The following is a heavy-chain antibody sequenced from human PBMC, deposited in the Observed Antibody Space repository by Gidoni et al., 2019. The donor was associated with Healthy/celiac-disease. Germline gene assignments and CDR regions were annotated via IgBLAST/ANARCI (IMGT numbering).Heavy chain of an antibody. D-gene: IGHD3-22*01. Sequence: EVQLGQSGAEVKKPGESLKISGRSSGNSFSSYWIAWVRHMPGKGLEWMGIIYPGDSETHYTPSFQGQVTFSAYTSISTAYLQWSSPTASDSAMYYGARLWADSSGYYGYFQYWGQGTLVTVSS. CDR3: ARLWADSSGYYGYFQY. CDR1: GNSFSSYW. J-gene: IGHJ1*01. V-gene: IGHV5-51*01. CDR2: IYPGDSET.